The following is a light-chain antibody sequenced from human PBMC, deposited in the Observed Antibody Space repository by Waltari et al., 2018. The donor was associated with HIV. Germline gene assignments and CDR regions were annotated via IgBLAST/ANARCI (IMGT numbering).Light chain of an antibody. CDR3: ASWDDSLNGPV. V-gene: IGLV1-44*01. J-gene: IGLJ2*01. CDR2: GKN. CDR1: SSNIGSNT. Sequence: QSVLTQPPSTSGTPGQRVTISCSGISSNIGSNTVSWFQQLPGKAPKVLIYGKNRRPAGGPDRFAGSKSGTSACLAIGGLQSEDEADYYCASWDDSLNGPVFGGGTTLTVL.